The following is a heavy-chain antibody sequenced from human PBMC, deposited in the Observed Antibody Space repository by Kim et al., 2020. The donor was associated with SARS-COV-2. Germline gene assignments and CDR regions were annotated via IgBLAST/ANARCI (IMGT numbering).Heavy chain of an antibody. CDR1: GDSISSSFNY. CDR3: ARLPHDSSGYVDC. D-gene: IGHD3-22*01. J-gene: IGHJ4*02. V-gene: IGHV4-39*01. Sequence: SETLSLTCTVSGDSISSSFNYWGWIRQRPGKGLEWIGSVYHSGTTYDSPSLKSRVTVSVDTSKNEFSLKVTSVTAADTAVYFCARLPHDSSGYVDCWGQGILVTVSS. CDR2: VYHSGTT.